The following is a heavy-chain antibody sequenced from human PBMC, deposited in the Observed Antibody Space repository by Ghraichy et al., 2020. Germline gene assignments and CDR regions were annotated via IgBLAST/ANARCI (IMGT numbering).Heavy chain of an antibody. D-gene: IGHD3-3*01. Sequence: ASVKVSCKASGYTFTGYYMHWVRQAPGQGLEWMGWINPNSGGTNYAQKFQGRVTMTRDTSISTAYMELSRLRSDDTAVYYCARDWGFRFLEWQGPTNWFDPWGQGTLVTVSS. CDR1: GYTFTGYY. V-gene: IGHV1-2*02. CDR2: INPNSGGT. CDR3: ARDWGFRFLEWQGPTNWFDP. J-gene: IGHJ5*02.